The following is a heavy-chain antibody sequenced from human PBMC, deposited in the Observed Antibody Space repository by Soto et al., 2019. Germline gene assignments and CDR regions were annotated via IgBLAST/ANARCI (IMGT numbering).Heavy chain of an antibody. CDR3: ARGITIFGVVIPSVAFDI. D-gene: IGHD3-3*01. V-gene: IGHV4-34*01. CDR1: GGSFSGYY. Sequence: SETLSLTCAVYGGSFSGYYWSWIRQPPGKGLEWIGEINHSGSTNYNPSLKSRVTISVDTSKNQFSLKLSSVTAADTAVYYCARGITIFGVVIPSVAFDIWGQGTMVTVS. CDR2: INHSGST. J-gene: IGHJ3*02.